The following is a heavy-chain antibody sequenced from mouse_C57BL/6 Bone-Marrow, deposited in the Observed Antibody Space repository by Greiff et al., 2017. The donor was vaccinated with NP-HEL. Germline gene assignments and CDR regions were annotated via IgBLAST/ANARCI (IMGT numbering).Heavy chain of an antibody. CDR1: GYTFTDYY. CDR2: IYPGSGNT. CDR3: ARFDTTVVEGFDY. V-gene: IGHV1-76*01. Sequence: SGAELVRPGASVKLSCKASGYTFTDYYINWVKQRPGQGLEWIARIYPGSGNTYYNEKFKGKATLTAEKSSSTAYMQLSSLTSEDSAVYFCARFDTTVVEGFDYWGQGTTLTVSS. J-gene: IGHJ2*01. D-gene: IGHD1-1*01.